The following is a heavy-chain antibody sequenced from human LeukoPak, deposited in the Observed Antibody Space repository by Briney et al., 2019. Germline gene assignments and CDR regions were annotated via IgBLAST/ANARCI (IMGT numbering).Heavy chain of an antibody. CDR3: ARGANYGSGSYDGFDI. CDR2: IYSDDST. CDR1: GFTVSSNY. V-gene: IGHV3-66*01. J-gene: IGHJ3*02. D-gene: IGHD3-10*01. Sequence: PGGSLRLSCAASGFTVSSNYMSWVRQAPGKGLEWVSVIYSDDSTYYADSVKGRFTISRDNSKNTLYLQINNLRAEDTAVYCCARGANYGSGSYDGFDIWGQGTMVTVSS.